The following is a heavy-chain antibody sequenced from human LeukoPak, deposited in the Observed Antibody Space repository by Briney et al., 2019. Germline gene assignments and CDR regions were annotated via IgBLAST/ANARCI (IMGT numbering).Heavy chain of an antibody. D-gene: IGHD5-24*01. V-gene: IGHV3-74*01. J-gene: IGHJ4*02. Sequence: GGSLRLSCAASGFTFSTYWMHWVRQAPGKGLVWVSRINSDGSSTSYADSVKGRFTIPRDNAKNTLSLQMNSLRAEDTAVFYCARAVPGKDVFDYWGQGTLVTVSS. CDR3: ARAVPGKDVFDY. CDR1: GFTFSTYW. CDR2: INSDGSST.